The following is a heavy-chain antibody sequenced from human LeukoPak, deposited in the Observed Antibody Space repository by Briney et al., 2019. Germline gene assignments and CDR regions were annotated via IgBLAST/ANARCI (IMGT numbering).Heavy chain of an antibody. V-gene: IGHV4-31*03. CDR2: IYYSGST. J-gene: IGHJ4*02. CDR1: GGSISSGGYY. CDR3: ARALAAAGTAGSLDY. D-gene: IGHD6-13*01. Sequence: SQTLSLTCTVSGGSISSGGYYWSWIRQHPGKGLEWIGYIYYSGSTYYNPSLKSRVTISVDTSKNQFSLKLSSVTAADTAVYYCARALAAAGTAGSLDYWGQGTLVTVSS.